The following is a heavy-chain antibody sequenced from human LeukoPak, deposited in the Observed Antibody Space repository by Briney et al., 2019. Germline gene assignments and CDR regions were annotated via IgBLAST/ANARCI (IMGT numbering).Heavy chain of an antibody. V-gene: IGHV3-23*01. Sequence: GGSLRLSCAASGFTFSSYAMSWVRQAPGKGLEWVSAISGNGDITYYTDSVKGRFTISRDNSKNTLYLQMNSLRAEDTAVYYCAKVTGGNMITYGGLDYWGQGTLVTVSS. CDR2: ISGNGDIT. CDR3: AKVTGGNMITYGGLDY. D-gene: IGHD3-16*01. CDR1: GFTFSSYA. J-gene: IGHJ4*02.